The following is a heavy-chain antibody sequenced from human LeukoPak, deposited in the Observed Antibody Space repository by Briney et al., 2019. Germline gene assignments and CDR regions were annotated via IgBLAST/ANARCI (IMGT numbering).Heavy chain of an antibody. D-gene: IGHD6-13*01. CDR3: ARTYSSSWYGVHYFDY. V-gene: IGHV4-59*01. Sequence: SETLSLTCTVSGGSISSYYWSWIRQPPGKGLEWIWYIYYSGSTNYNPSLKSRVTISVDTSKNQFSLKLSSVTAADTAVYYCARTYSSSWYGVHYFDYWGQGTLVTVSS. CDR1: GGSISSYY. J-gene: IGHJ4*02. CDR2: IYYSGST.